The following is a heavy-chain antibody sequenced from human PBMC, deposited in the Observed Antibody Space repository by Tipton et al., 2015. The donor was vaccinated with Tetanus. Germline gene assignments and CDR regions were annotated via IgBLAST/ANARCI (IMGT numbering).Heavy chain of an antibody. CDR1: GFTFSDYS. J-gene: IGHJ4*02. D-gene: IGHD3-10*01. V-gene: IGHV3-11*01. CDR3: ARKMRGSGSYDY. Sequence: SLRLSCAASGFTFSDYSMNWVRQAPGKGLEWIADVGPSGTTMYYADSVKGRFTISRDNTKNSLYLQLNSLRVEDTAVYFCARKMRGSGSYDYWGQGTPVTVSS. CDR2: VGPSGTTM.